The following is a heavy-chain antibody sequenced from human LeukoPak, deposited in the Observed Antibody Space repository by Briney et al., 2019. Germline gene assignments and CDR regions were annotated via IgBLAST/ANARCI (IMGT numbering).Heavy chain of an antibody. V-gene: IGHV3-30*18. CDR2: ISYDGCNE. J-gene: IGHJ4*02. D-gene: IGHD2-21*01. CDR3: AKEFNRGLPDY. CDR1: GFTFSTYG. Sequence: GRSLRLSCAASGFTFSTYGMHWVRQAPGKGLEWVAVISYDGCNEYYADSVKGRFTISRDNSKNTLYLQMSSLRAEDTAVYYCAKEFNRGLPDYWGQGTLVTVPS.